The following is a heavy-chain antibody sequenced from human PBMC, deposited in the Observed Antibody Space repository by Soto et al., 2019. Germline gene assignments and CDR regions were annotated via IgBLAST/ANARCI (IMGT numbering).Heavy chain of an antibody. V-gene: IGHV3-23*01. D-gene: IGHD6-13*01. CDR1: GFTFSSYA. Sequence: LSLTCAASGFTFSSYAMSWVRQAPGKGLEWVSAISGSGGSTYYADSVKGRFTISRDNSKNTLYLQMNSLRAEDTAVYYCAKDQNVRVAAAGTYFDYWGQGTLVTVSS. J-gene: IGHJ4*02. CDR3: AKDQNVRVAAAGTYFDY. CDR2: ISGSGGST.